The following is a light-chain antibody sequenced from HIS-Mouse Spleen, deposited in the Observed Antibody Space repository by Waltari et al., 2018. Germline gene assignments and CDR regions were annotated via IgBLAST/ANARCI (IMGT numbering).Light chain of an antibody. J-gene: IGLJ2*01. Sequence: QSALTQPASVSGSPGQSITISCTGTSRAVGGYNYFSRYQQHPGKAPKLMIYDVSNRPSGVSNRFSGSKSGNTASLTISGLQAEDEADYYCSSYTSSSTLVFGGGTKLTVL. CDR1: SRAVGGYNY. CDR2: DVS. CDR3: SSYTSSSTLV. V-gene: IGLV2-14*03.